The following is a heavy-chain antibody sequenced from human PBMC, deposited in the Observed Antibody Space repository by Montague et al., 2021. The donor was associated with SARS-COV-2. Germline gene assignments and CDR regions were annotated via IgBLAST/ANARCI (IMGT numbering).Heavy chain of an antibody. CDR1: GFSLSTNGVG. J-gene: IGHJ5*02. D-gene: IGHD3-16*01. CDR3: AHRRGDATLITEWFDP. CDR2: IYWDGDK. Sequence: PALVKPTQTLTLTRTFSGFSLSTNGVGVGWIRQPPGKALEWLALIYWDGDKRYSPSLMSRLTISRGTSKNQVVLTMTNMNPVDTATYYCAHRRGDATLITEWFDPWGQGTMVTVSS. V-gene: IGHV2-5*02.